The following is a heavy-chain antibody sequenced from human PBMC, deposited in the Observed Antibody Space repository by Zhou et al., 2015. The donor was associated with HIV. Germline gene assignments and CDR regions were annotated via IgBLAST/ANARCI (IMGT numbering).Heavy chain of an antibody. V-gene: IGHV1-69*01. Sequence: QVQLVQSGAEVKKPGSSVKVSCKASGGTFSSYAISWVRQAPGQGLEWMGGIIPIFGTANYAQKFQGRVTITADESTSTAYMELSSLRSEDTAVYYCARDSYCSGGSCYMMGAFDIWGQGTMVTVSS. J-gene: IGHJ3*02. CDR1: GGTFSSYA. D-gene: IGHD2-15*01. CDR2: IIPIFGTA. CDR3: ARDSYCSGGSCYMMGAFDI.